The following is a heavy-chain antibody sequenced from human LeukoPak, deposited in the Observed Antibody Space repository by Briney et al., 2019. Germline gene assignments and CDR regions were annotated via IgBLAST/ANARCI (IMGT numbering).Heavy chain of an antibody. Sequence: PGGSLRLSCAASGFTFSSYAMSWVRQAPGKGLEWVSAISGSDGSTYYADSVKGRFTISRDNSKNTLYLQMNSLRAEDTAVYYCARLIGIVVVTTSYFDYWGQGTLVTVSS. D-gene: IGHD3-22*01. J-gene: IGHJ4*02. CDR2: ISGSDGST. CDR3: ARLIGIVVVTTSYFDY. V-gene: IGHV3-23*01. CDR1: GFTFSSYA.